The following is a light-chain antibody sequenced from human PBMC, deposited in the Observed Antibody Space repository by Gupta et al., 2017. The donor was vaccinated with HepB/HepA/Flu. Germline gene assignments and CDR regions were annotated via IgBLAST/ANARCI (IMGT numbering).Light chain of an antibody. CDR2: AAS. Sequence: ENVMTQSPATLSVSPGERATLSCRASQSVTSNLAWYQQKPGQAPRLLIYAASTRTAGTPDRFRGSGSGTDVTLTISSLQSEDFAVDYCQQYNDWHPTFGGGTKVEIK. CDR1: QSVTSN. V-gene: IGKV3-15*01. CDR3: QQYNDWHPT. J-gene: IGKJ4*01.